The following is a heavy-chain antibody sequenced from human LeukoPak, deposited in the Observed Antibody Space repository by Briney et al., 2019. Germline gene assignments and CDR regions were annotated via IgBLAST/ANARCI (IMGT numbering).Heavy chain of an antibody. CDR3: ARDSLTTVGQYQLPTNWFDP. Sequence: GASVKVSCKASGYTFTGYYMHWVRQVPGQGLEWMGWINPNSGGTNYAQKFQGRVTMTRDTSISTAYMELSRLRSDDTAVYYCARDSLTTVGQYQLPTNWFDPWGQGTLVTVSS. CDR2: INPNSGGT. D-gene: IGHD2-2*01. J-gene: IGHJ5*02. V-gene: IGHV1-2*02. CDR1: GYTFTGYY.